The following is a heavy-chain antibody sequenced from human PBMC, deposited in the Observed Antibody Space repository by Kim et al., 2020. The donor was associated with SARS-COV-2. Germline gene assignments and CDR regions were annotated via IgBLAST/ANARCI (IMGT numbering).Heavy chain of an antibody. V-gene: IGHV4-61*01. D-gene: IGHD2-2*01. CDR3: ARENSVVPAAVDTYYFDY. J-gene: IGHJ4*02. CDR2: IYYSGST. CDR1: GGSVSSGSYY. Sequence: SETLSLTCTVSGGSVSSGSYYWSWIRQPPGKGLEWIGYIYYSGSTNYNPSLKSRVTISVDTSKNQFSLKLSSVTAADTAVYYCARENSVVPAAVDTYYFDYWGQGTLVTVSS.